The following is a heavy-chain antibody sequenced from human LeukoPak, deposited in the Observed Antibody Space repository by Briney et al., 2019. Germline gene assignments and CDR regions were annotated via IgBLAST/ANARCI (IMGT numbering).Heavy chain of an antibody. Sequence: AGGSLRLSCAASGFTFSSYSMSWVRQAPGKGLEWVSTISGSGGSTYYADSVKGRFTISRDNSKNTLYLQMNSLRAEDTAVYHCAKGTYSSSRSGVDVWGQGTTVTVSS. J-gene: IGHJ6*02. D-gene: IGHD6-13*01. CDR2: ISGSGGST. CDR3: AKGTYSSSRSGVDV. CDR1: GFTFSSYS. V-gene: IGHV3-23*01.